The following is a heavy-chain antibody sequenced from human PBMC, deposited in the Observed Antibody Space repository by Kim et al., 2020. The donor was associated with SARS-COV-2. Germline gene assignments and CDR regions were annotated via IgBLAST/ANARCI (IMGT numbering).Heavy chain of an antibody. CDR2: IIPIFGTA. J-gene: IGHJ4*02. Sequence: SVKVSCKASGGTFSSYAISWVRQAPGQGLEWMGGIIPIFGTANYAQKFQGRVTITADESTSTAYMELSSLRSEDTAVYYCARDPTTPYGDYVWGQGTLVTVSS. CDR1: GGTFSSYA. D-gene: IGHD4-17*01. V-gene: IGHV1-69*13. CDR3: ARDPTTPYGDYV.